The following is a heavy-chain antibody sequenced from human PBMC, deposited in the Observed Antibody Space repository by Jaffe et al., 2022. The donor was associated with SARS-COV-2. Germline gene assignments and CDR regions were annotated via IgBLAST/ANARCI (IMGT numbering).Heavy chain of an antibody. D-gene: IGHD1-26*01. CDR1: GGSISSSNW. J-gene: IGHJ6*02. V-gene: IGHV4-4*02. Sequence: QVQLQESGPGLVKPSGTLSLTCAVSGGSISSSNWWSWVRQPPGKGLEWIGEIYHSGSTNYNPSLKSRVTISVDKSKNQFSLKLSSVTAADTAVYYCARGGGSQPAGDLYYYYYGMDVWGQGTTVTVSS. CDR3: ARGGGSQPAGDLYYYYYGMDV. CDR2: IYHSGST.